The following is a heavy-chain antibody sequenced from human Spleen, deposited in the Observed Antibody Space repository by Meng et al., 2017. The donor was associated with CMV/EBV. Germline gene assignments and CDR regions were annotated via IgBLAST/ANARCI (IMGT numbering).Heavy chain of an antibody. V-gene: IGHV3-30-3*01. D-gene: IGHD2/OR15-2a*01. CDR3: ARDKYSGFDY. Sequence: GGSLRLSCAASGFTFSSYAMHWVRQAPGKGLERAAVISYDGSNKYYADSVKGRFTISRDNSKNTLYLQMNSLRAEDTAVYYCARDKYSGFDYWGQGTLVTVSS. CDR2: ISYDGSNK. CDR1: GFTFSSYA. J-gene: IGHJ4*02.